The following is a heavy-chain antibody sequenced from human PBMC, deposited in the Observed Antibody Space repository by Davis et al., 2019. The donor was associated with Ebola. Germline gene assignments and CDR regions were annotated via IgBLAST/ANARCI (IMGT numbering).Heavy chain of an antibody. D-gene: IGHD4-17*01. V-gene: IGHV3-53*01. Sequence: GESLKISCAASGFILSDKYMSWVRQAPGKGLEWVSVIYRDGRTYYADSVKGRFTISRDNPKNTLYLQMNSLRAEDTAVYYCTRHVSGDFWYFDLWGRGTLVTVSS. J-gene: IGHJ2*01. CDR2: IYRDGRT. CDR3: TRHVSGDFWYFDL. CDR1: GFILSDKY.